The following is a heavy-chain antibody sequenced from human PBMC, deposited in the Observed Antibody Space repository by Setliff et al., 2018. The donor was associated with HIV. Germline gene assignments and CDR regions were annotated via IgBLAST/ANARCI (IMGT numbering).Heavy chain of an antibody. CDR3: ASEAWTSDRSSSGYYYYYMDV. CDR1: GGSISDYN. Sequence: SETLSLTCAVYGGSISDYNWRWIRQSPGKGLEWIGEITHNGSMNYNLSLKSRVTISVDTSKNQFSLKLSSVTAADTAVYYCASEAWTSDRSSSGYYYYYMDVWGKGTTVTVSS. V-gene: IGHV4-34*01. J-gene: IGHJ6*03. D-gene: IGHD6-6*01. CDR2: ITHNGSM.